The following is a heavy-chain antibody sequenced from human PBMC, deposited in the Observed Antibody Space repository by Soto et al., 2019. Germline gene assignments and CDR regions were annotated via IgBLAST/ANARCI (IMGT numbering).Heavy chain of an antibody. CDR3: AGNYDVLTGRGDLDV. J-gene: IGHJ6*02. CDR1: GGAISNYY. CDR2: IHYSGST. V-gene: IGHV4-59*04. Sequence: QVKLQESGPGLVKPSETLSLNCTVSGGAISNYYWHWIRQPPGKGLEWLGNIHYSGSTDYHPSFKSRVTVSVDTAKNQFSLKLSSVTAADTAIYYCAGNYDVLTGRGDLDVWGQGTTVTVSS. D-gene: IGHD3-9*01.